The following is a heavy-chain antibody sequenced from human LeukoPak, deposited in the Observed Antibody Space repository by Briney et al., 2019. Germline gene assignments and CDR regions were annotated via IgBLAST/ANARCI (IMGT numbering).Heavy chain of an antibody. J-gene: IGHJ4*02. CDR1: GGTFSSYA. D-gene: IGHD6-13*01. V-gene: IGHV1-69*04. CDR3: ARDTQRAAAPPTGPYYYFDY. CDR2: IIPILGIA. Sequence: SVKVSCKASGGTFSSYAISWVRQAPGQGLEWMGRIIPILGIANYAQKFQGRVTITADKSTSTAYMELSSLRSEDTAVYYCARDTQRAAAPPTGPYYYFDYWGQGTLVTVSS.